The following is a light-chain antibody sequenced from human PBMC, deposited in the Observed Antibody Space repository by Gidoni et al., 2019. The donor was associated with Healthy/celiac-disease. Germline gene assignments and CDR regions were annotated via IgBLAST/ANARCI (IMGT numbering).Light chain of an antibody. CDR2: AAS. J-gene: IGKJ1*01. Sequence: DIQMTQSPSSLSASVGDRVTITCRASQSISSYLNWYQKKPGKATKLLIYAASSLQSGVPSRFSGSGSGTDFTLTSSSLQPEDFATYYCQQSYSTLWTFGQGTKVEIK. CDR3: QQSYSTLWT. CDR1: QSISSY. V-gene: IGKV1-39*01.